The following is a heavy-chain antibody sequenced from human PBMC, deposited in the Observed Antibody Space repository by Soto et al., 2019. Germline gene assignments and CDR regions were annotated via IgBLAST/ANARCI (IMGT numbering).Heavy chain of an antibody. Sequence: ASVKVSCKTSGFSFTGYYIYWVRQAPGQGLEWMGSINPSSGGAKYAQKFQGWVTMTRDTSIKTAYMELSRLKSDDTAVYYCARGSYYYYDSCAFYQPLDYWGQGTLVTVSS. CDR1: GFSFTGYY. CDR3: ARGSYYYYDSCAFYQPLDY. V-gene: IGHV1-2*04. CDR2: INPSSGGA. D-gene: IGHD3-22*01. J-gene: IGHJ4*02.